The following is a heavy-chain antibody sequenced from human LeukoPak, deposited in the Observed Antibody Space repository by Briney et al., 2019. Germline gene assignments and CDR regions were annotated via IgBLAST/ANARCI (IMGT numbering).Heavy chain of an antibody. CDR3: ARSRRGYYMDV. CDR2: MNPGSGDT. J-gene: IGHJ6*03. V-gene: IGHV1-8*02. Sequence: ASVKVSCKDSGYTFSNFDVNWVRQAPGQGLEWMAWMNPGSGDTGYEGKFQARLTMSSNTSITTASMELSSLTSEDTAVSYCARSRRGYYMDVWGKGTTVIVSS. CDR1: GYTFSNFD.